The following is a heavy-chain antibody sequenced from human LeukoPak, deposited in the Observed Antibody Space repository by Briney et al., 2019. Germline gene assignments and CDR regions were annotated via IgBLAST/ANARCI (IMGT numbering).Heavy chain of an antibody. D-gene: IGHD3-10*01. CDR1: GGSFSGYY. CDR2: INHSGST. CDR3: ARETGVEAGDY. J-gene: IGHJ4*02. V-gene: IGHV4-34*01. Sequence: SETLSLTCAVYGGSFSGYYWSWIRQPPGKGLEWIGEINHSGSTNYNPSLRSRVTISVDTSKNQFSLKLSSVTAADTAVYYCARETGVEAGDYWGQGTLVTVSS.